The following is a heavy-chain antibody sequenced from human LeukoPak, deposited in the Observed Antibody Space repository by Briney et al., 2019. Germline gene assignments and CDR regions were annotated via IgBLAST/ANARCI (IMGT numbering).Heavy chain of an antibody. CDR1: GGTFSSYA. CDR2: IIPILGIA. V-gene: IGHV1-69*04. D-gene: IGHD6-19*01. CDR3: AGDRGSSGEGDFDY. Sequence: ASVKVSCKASGGTFSSYAISWVRQAPGQGLEWMGRIIPILGIANYAQKFQGRVTITADKSTSTAYMELSSLRSEDTAVYYCAGDRGSSGEGDFDYWGQGTLVTVSS. J-gene: IGHJ4*02.